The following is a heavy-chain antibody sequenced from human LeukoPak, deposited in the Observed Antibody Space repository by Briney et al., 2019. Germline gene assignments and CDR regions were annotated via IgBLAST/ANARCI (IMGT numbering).Heavy chain of an antibody. Sequence: RASVKVSFKASGYTFTNYGITWVRQAPGQGLEWMGWISAYNGNTNYAQKLQGRVTMTTDTSTSTAYMELRSLRSDDTAVYYCARASDIVTPGSENDYWGQGTLVTVSS. V-gene: IGHV1-18*01. CDR2: ISAYNGNT. J-gene: IGHJ4*02. D-gene: IGHD5-12*01. CDR1: GYTFTNYG. CDR3: ARASDIVTPGSENDY.